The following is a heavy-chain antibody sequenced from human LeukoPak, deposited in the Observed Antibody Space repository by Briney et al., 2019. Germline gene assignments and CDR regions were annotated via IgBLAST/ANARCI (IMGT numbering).Heavy chain of an antibody. CDR3: GRGLGSYDSSELTWPMISF. Sequence: ASVKVSCKASGYTFASYEINWVRQATGQGFEWMGWMNPDSGDTAYAQKFQGRITMTRSTSISTAYMELSSLRSEDTAVYYCGRGLGSYDSSELTWPMISFWGQGTVVTVSS. CDR1: GYTFASYE. D-gene: IGHD3-22*01. V-gene: IGHV1-8*01. CDR2: MNPDSGDT. J-gene: IGHJ4*02.